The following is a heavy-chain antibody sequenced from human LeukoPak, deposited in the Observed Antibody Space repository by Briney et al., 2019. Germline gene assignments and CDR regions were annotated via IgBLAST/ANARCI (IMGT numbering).Heavy chain of an antibody. J-gene: IGHJ6*03. CDR3: ASSQITQPYYDFWSGYGSYYYYMDV. Sequence: SGTLSLTCAVSGGSISSSNWWSWVRQPPGKGLEWIGEIYHSGITNYNPSLKSRVTISVDTSKNQFSLKLSSVTAADTAVYYCASSQITQPYYDFWSGYGSYYYYMDVWGKGTTVTVSS. CDR2: IYHSGIT. CDR1: GGSISSSNW. D-gene: IGHD3-3*01. V-gene: IGHV4-4*02.